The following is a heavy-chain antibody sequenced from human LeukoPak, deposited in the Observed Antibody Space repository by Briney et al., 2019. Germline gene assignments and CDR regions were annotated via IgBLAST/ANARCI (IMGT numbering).Heavy chain of an antibody. Sequence: GASVKVSCKASGYTFTSYGISWVRQAPGQGLEWMGWISAYNGNTNYAQKLQGRVTMTTDTSTSTAYMELRSLRSDDTAVYYCARVPPVLRFLEWLLYESYYYYGMDVRGQGTTVTVSS. CDR3: ARVPPVLRFLEWLLYESYYYYGMDV. D-gene: IGHD3-3*01. V-gene: IGHV1-18*01. CDR1: GYTFTSYG. J-gene: IGHJ6*02. CDR2: ISAYNGNT.